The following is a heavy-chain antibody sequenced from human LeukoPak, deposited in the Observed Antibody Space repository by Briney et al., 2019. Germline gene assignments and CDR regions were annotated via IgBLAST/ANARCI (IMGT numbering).Heavy chain of an antibody. CDR3: ARAYGDIPPYWYFDL. CDR2: INPSGGST. CDR1: GYTFTTYY. J-gene: IGHJ2*01. V-gene: IGHV1-46*03. D-gene: IGHD4-17*01. Sequence: ASVKVSCKASGYTFTTYYMHWVRQAPGQGLEWMGIINPSGGSTSYVQKFQGRVTMTRDTSTSTVYMELRRLRSEDTAVYYCARAYGDIPPYWYFDLWGRGTLVTVSS.